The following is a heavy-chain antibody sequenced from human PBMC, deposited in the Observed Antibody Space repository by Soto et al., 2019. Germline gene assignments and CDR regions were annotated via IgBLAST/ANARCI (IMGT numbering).Heavy chain of an antibody. CDR1: GFTFSSSD. Sequence: ESGGGLVKPGGSLRLSCAASGFTFSSSDMNWVRQAPGKGLEWVSSIDTGTRHVYYADSVRGRFTISRDDAKNSLYLQMNSLRVEDTALYYCARRTVTTYHYFDYWGQGTLVTVSS. V-gene: IGHV3-21*01. J-gene: IGHJ4*02. CDR3: ARRTVTTYHYFDY. CDR2: IDTGTRHV. D-gene: IGHD4-17*01.